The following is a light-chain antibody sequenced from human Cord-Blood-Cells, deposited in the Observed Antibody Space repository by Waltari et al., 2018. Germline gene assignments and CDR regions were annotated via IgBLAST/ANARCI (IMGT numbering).Light chain of an antibody. CDR3: QQRSNWLT. CDR2: DAS. CDR1: QSVSSY. V-gene: IGKV3-11*01. J-gene: IGKJ4*01. Sequence: EIVLPQSPATLSLSPGARATLTCRASQSVSSYLAWYQQKPGQAPRLLIYDASNSATGIPARFSGSGSGTDFTRTISSLEPEDFAVYYCQQRSNWLTFGGGTKVEIK.